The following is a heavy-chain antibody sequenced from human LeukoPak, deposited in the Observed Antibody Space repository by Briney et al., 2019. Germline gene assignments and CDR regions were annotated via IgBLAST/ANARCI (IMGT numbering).Heavy chain of an antibody. CDR3: PRGFRLTKNLKVVPPPIFHPYNWFDP. D-gene: IGHD2-2*02. V-gene: IGHV1-8*03. J-gene: IGHJ5*02. CDR2: MNTNRGST. CDR1: GYTLTSYD. Sequence: WASVKVSCKASGYTLTSYDINWVRQAPGQGLEWMGWMNTNRGSTGYAQKLKGRVTITRNTSKSTAYMEMNSLRSEDTAVYYCPRGFRLTKNLKVVPPPIFHPYNWFDPWGQGTLVTVSS.